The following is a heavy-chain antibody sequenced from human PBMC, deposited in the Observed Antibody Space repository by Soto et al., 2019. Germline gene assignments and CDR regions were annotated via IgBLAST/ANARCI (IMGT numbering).Heavy chain of an antibody. Sequence: GGSLRLSCAASGFTFSSYAMSWVRQAPGKGREWVSAISGSGGSTYYADSVKGRFTISRDNSKNTLYLQMNSLRAEDTAVYYCAKVGAYDYVWGSYSIYYYYGMDVWGQGTTVTVSS. J-gene: IGHJ6*02. V-gene: IGHV3-23*01. D-gene: IGHD3-16*01. CDR2: ISGSGGST. CDR1: GFTFSSYA. CDR3: AKVGAYDYVWGSYSIYYYYGMDV.